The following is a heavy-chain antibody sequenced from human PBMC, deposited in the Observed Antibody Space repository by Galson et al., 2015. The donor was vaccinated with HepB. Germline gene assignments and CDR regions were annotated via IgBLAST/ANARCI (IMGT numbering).Heavy chain of an antibody. D-gene: IGHD2-21*02. V-gene: IGHV3-30-3*01. CDR1: GFTLSRYT. CDR2: ISDDGASR. Sequence: SLRLSCAAAGFTLSRYTMHWVRQAPGKGLESVALISDDGASRYYADSVKGRFTISRDNSKNIMYLQMHSLRPTDTATFFCARGGTADKLDYWGQGTLVTVSS. J-gene: IGHJ4*02. CDR3: ARGGTADKLDY.